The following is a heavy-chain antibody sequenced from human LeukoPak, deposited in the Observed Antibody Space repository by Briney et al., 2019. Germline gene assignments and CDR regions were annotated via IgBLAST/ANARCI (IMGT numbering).Heavy chain of an antibody. J-gene: IGHJ1*01. CDR2: IHDSGYT. Sequence: SETLSLTCIVSGDSISSGGFYWTWIRQRPGKGLECIGYIHDSGYTNYNPSLRTRVIMSTDTSKNEFSLKLRSVTAADTAVYFCANIRGVLREDHIGDYYGPAAYFQDWGPGTLVTVSS. CDR1: GDSISSGGFY. V-gene: IGHV4-31*03. D-gene: IGHD3-22*01. CDR3: ANIRGVLREDHIGDYYGPAAYFQD.